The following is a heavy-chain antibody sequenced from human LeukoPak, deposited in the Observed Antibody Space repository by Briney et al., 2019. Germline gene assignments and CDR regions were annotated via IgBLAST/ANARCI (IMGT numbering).Heavy chain of an antibody. D-gene: IGHD4-17*01. CDR3: AKDGPGGTYGDLGDAFDI. Sequence: PGGSLRLSCAASGFTFYDYAMHWVRQAPGKGLEWVSGISWNAGDIGYADSVKGRFTISRDNAKNSLYLQMNSLRAEDTALYYCAKDGPGGTYGDLGDAFDIWGQGTMVTVSS. J-gene: IGHJ3*02. CDR1: GFTFYDYA. V-gene: IGHV3-9*01. CDR2: ISWNAGDI.